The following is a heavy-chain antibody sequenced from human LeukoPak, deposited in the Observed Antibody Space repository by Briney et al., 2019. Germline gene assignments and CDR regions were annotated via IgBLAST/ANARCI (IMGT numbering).Heavy chain of an antibody. J-gene: IGHJ4*02. CDR2: IIPIFGTA. V-gene: IGHV1-69*05. D-gene: IGHD4-17*01. CDR1: GGTFSSYA. Sequence: SVKVSCKASGGTFSSYAISWVRQAPGQGLEWMGRIIPIFGTANYAQKFQARVTITTDESTSTAYMELSSLRSEDTAVYYCARSGAYGDSTGAIDYWGQGTLVTVSS. CDR3: ARSGAYGDSTGAIDY.